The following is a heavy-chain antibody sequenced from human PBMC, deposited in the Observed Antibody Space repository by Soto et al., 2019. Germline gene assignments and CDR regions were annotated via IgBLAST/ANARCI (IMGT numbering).Heavy chain of an antibody. Sequence: EVQLLESGGGLVQPGGSLRLSSAASGFTFSSYARSWVRQAPGKGLEWVSAISGSGGSTYYADSVKGRFTISRDNSKTTLYLQMNRLRAEDTAVYYCAKDPIVVVPTPRFDYWCQGTLVTVSS. CDR2: ISGSGGST. V-gene: IGHV3-23*01. J-gene: IGHJ4*02. D-gene: IGHD3-22*01. CDR3: AKDPIVVVPTPRFDY. CDR1: GFTFSSYA.